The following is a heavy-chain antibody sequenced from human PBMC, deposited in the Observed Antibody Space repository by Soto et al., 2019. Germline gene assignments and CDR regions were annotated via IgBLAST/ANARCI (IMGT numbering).Heavy chain of an antibody. CDR1: GYSFTTDG. V-gene: IGHV1-18*01. Sequence: SSAKFPRTPSGYSFTTDGISWVRQAPGQGREWMGWISAYNDNTKYAETFRGRVSMTTDTSTSTAYMELRSLTSDDTAVYYCARHGYSSSGSCAFYPPDSFGIDVWG. D-gene: IGHD2-15*01. CDR2: ISAYNDNT. J-gene: IGHJ6*02. CDR3: ARHGYSSSGSCAFYPPDSFGIDV.